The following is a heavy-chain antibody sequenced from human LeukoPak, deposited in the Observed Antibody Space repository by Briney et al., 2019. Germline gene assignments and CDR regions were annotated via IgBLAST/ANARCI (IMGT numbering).Heavy chain of an antibody. D-gene: IGHD3-16*01. Sequence: GGSLRLSCAASGFTFSSYVMHWVRQAPGKGLEWVAVISYDGSNKYYADSVKGRFTISRDNSKNTLYLQMNSLRAEDTAVYYCARETSQKGAHYMDVWGKGTTVTISS. V-gene: IGHV3-30*04. CDR2: ISYDGSNK. J-gene: IGHJ6*03. CDR1: GFTFSSYV. CDR3: ARETSQKGAHYMDV.